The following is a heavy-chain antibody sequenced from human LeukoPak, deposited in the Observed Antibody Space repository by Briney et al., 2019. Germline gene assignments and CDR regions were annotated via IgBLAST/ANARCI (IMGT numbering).Heavy chain of an antibody. J-gene: IGHJ4*02. CDR2: IYTSGST. D-gene: IGHD6-19*01. V-gene: IGHV4-61*02. CDR1: GYSISSGYY. CDR3: ASKQWLVLGYFDY. Sequence: PSETLSLTCTVSGYSISSGYYWSWIRPPAGKGLEWIGRIYTSGSTNYNPSLKSRVTISVDTSKNQFSLKLSSVTAADTAVYYCASKQWLVLGYFDYWGQGTLVTVSS.